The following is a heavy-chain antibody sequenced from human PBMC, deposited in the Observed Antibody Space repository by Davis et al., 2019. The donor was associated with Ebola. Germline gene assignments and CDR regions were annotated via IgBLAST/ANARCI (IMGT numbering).Heavy chain of an antibody. CDR1: GASVSSGNYY. J-gene: IGHJ4*02. CDR3: ARDHPIAVAGRSYYFDY. V-gene: IGHV4-61*01. D-gene: IGHD6-19*01. CDR2: IYFSGST. Sequence: PSETLSLTCTVSGASVSSGNYYWSWIRQPPGKGLEWIGYIYFSGSTNYNPSLKSRVTISVDTSKNQFSLKLSSVTAADTAVYYCARDHPIAVAGRSYYFDYWGQGTLVTVSS.